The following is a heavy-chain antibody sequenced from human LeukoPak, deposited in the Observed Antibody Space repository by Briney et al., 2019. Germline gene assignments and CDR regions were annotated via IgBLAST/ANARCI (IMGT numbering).Heavy chain of an antibody. CDR3: ARERRGWAAGSGPDGFDI. D-gene: IGHD3-10*01. Sequence: WASVKVSCKASGGTFSSYAISWLRQAPGQGLEWMGGIIPIFGTANYAQKFQGRVTITTDESTSTAYMELSSLSVDDTAVYYCARERRGWAAGSGPDGFDIWGQGTMVTVS. CDR1: GGTFSSYA. V-gene: IGHV1-69*05. J-gene: IGHJ3*02. CDR2: IIPIFGTA.